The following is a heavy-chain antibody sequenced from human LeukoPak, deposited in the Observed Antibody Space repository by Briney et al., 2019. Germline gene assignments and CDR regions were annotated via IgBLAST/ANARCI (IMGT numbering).Heavy chain of an antibody. CDR3: ATCTAVAGSVWGCNY. V-gene: IGHV3-15*01. CDR1: GFTFSNAW. J-gene: IGHJ4*02. CDR2: INSKTDGGTT. Sequence: GGSLRLSCTASGFTFSNAWMTWVRQAPGKGLEWVGRINSKTDGGTTEYAAPVKGRFTISRDDSKNTLYLQMNGLKNEDTAVYYCATCTAVAGSVWGCNYWGQGALVTVSS. D-gene: IGHD6-19*01.